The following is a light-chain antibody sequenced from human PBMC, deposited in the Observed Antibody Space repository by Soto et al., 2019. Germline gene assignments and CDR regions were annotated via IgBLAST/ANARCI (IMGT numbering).Light chain of an antibody. V-gene: IGKV3-20*01. Sequence: EIVFTQSPGTLSLSPGERATLSCRASQSVASSFLAWYQQKPGQAPRLLIYGASSRATGIPDRFSGSGSGTDFTLTITRLEPEDFAVYYCQQFATSPFTFGPGTTVDVK. J-gene: IGKJ3*01. CDR1: QSVASSF. CDR3: QQFATSPFT. CDR2: GAS.